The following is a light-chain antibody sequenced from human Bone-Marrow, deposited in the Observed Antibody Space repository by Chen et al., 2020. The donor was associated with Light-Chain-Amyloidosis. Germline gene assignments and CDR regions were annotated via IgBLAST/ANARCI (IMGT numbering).Light chain of an antibody. CDR3: QSADSSGTYEVI. V-gene: IGLV3-25*03. Sequence: YDLTQPPSVPVSPGPTSRITCSGDDLPTKYAYWYQQKPGQAPVLVIHRDTERPSGISERFSGSGSGTTATLTSSGVQAEDEADYHCQSADSSGTYEVIFGGGTKLTVL. J-gene: IGLJ2*01. CDR2: RDT. CDR1: DLPTKY.